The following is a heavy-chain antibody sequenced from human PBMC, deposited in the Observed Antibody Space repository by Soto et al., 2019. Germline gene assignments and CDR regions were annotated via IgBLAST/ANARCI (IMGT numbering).Heavy chain of an antibody. V-gene: IGHV4-4*07. CDR1: GGSINTFY. D-gene: IGHD5-12*01. CDR2: IFSSGST. J-gene: IGHJ4*02. Sequence: LFLTYTVSGGSINTFYWSWVRQPAGKGLEWIGRIFSSGSTSFNPSLESRVAMSVDTSKNHFSLNLSSVTAADMAVYYCAREGSYSAYNFAHGIQLWSFDFWGQGALVTVSS. CDR3: AREGSYSAYNFAHGIQLWSFDF.